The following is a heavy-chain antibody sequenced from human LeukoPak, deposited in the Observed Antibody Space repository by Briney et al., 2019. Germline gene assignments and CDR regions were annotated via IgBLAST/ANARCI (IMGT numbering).Heavy chain of an antibody. CDR3: ASEGLSVVRGMSLWASPTSYRHFDY. J-gene: IGHJ4*02. CDR2: TYYRSKWYN. D-gene: IGHD3-10*01. CDR1: GDSVSSNSAA. Sequence: SQTLSLTCAISGDSVSSNSAAWNWIRQSPSRGLEWLGRTYYRSKWYNDYAVSVKSRITINPDTSKNQFSLQLNSVTPEDTAVYYCASEGLSVVRGMSLWASPTSYRHFDYWGQGTLVTVSS. V-gene: IGHV6-1*01.